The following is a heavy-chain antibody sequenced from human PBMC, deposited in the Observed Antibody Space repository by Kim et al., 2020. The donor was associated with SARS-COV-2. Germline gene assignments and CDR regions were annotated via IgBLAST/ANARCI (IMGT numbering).Heavy chain of an antibody. V-gene: IGHV1-3*01. Sequence: ASVKVSCKASGYTFTSYNMQWVRQAPGQRLEWMGLINGGNGNTKYSQRFLGRVTFTRDTSASTAYMDLSSLTSEDTAVYYCVRNNFLDVWGQGTTVTVSS. CDR1: GYTFTSYN. J-gene: IGHJ6*02. D-gene: IGHD1-1*01. CDR3: VRNNFLDV. CDR2: INGGNGNT.